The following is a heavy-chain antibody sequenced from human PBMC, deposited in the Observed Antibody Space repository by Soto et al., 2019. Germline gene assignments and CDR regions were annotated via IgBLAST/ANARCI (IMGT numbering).Heavy chain of an antibody. CDR2: IWYDGSNK. Sequence: QVQLVESGGGVVQPGRSLRLSCAASGFTFSSYGMHWVRQAPGKGLEWVAVIWYDGSNKYYADSVKGRFTISRDNSKNTLDLQMNSLRAEDTAVYYCAREGPGFSGWDYDAFDIWGQGTMVTVSS. J-gene: IGHJ3*02. CDR1: GFTFSSYG. D-gene: IGHD6-19*01. CDR3: AREGPGFSGWDYDAFDI. V-gene: IGHV3-33*01.